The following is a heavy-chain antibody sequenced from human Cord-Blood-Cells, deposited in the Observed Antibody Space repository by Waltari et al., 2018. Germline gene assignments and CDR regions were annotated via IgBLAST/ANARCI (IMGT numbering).Heavy chain of an antibody. CDR3: TTDPHYWYFDL. J-gene: IGHJ2*01. Sequence: EVQLVASGGGLVKLGGCLSASCAASGFTFSSAWMSWCRQDQGKGLKWVGRIKSKTDGGTTDYAAPVKGRFTISRDDSKNTLYLQMNSLKTEDTAVYYCTTDPHYWYFDLWGRGTLVTVSS. CDR2: IKSKTDGGTT. CDR1: GFTFSSAW. V-gene: IGHV3-15*01.